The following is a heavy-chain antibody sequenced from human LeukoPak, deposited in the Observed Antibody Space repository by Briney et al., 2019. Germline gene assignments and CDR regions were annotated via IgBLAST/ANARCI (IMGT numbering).Heavy chain of an antibody. CDR3: ARAITAVDTVY. D-gene: IGHD6-13*01. J-gene: IGHJ4*02. V-gene: IGHV1-2*02. CDR2: INPNTGGT. Sequence: ASVKVSCKTSGYTFTGYYIHWVRQAPGQGLEWMGWINPNTGGTNYAQKFQGRVTMTRDTSISTAYMDLGRLRSDDTAVYYCARAITAVDTVYWGQGTLVTVSS. CDR1: GYTFTGYY.